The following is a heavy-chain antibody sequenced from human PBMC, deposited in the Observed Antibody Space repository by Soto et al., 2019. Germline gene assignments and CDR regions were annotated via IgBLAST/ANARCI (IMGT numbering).Heavy chain of an antibody. D-gene: IGHD6-13*01. CDR3: ARIESIARNWFGP. CDR1: GYSFTNYW. V-gene: IGHV5-10-1*01. J-gene: IGHJ5*02. Sequence: GESLKISCKGSGYSFTNYWISWVRRMPGKGLEWMGNIDPVDSYTNYSPSFQGHVTFSVDTSISTAYLQWSSLKASDTAMYYCARIESIARNWFGPWGQGTLVTVSS. CDR2: IDPVDSYT.